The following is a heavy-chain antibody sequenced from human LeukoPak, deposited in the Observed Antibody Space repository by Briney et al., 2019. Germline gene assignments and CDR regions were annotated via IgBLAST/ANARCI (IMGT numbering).Heavy chain of an antibody. CDR3: ARGHHFWSGFYYFEY. J-gene: IGHJ4*02. Sequence: GGSLRLSCAASEFTFSNYWMNWVRQAPGKGLEWVANIKHDGSEKYYVDSVKGRFTISRDNTKKSLYLQMNSLSADDTAVYYCARGHHFWSGFYYFEYWGQGSLVIVSS. D-gene: IGHD3-3*02. CDR2: IKHDGSEK. CDR1: EFTFSNYW. V-gene: IGHV3-7*04.